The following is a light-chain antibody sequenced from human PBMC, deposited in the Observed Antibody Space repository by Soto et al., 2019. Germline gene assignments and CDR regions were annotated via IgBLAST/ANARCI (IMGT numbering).Light chain of an antibody. Sequence: QTVVTQEPSLTVSPGGTVTLTCASSTGAVTSGHHPNWLQQKPGQAPRTVIYSTNNKQGWTPARFSGSLLGGKAALTLSGVQPEDEAEYYCLLYYDGAQPHWAFGGGTKLTVL. CDR3: LLYYDGAQPHWA. CDR1: TGAVTSGHH. CDR2: STN. V-gene: IGLV7-43*01. J-gene: IGLJ3*02.